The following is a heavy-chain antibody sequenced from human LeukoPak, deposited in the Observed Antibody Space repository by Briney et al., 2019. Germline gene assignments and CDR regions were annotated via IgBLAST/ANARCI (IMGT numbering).Heavy chain of an antibody. D-gene: IGHD3-10*02. V-gene: IGHV3-74*01. CDR3: AELGITMIGGV. CDR2: INNDGSRT. J-gene: IGHJ6*04. CDR1: GFTFINYW. Sequence: GGSLRLSCAASGFTFINYWMHWVRQAPGKGLVWVSDINNDGSRTSYADSVKGRFTMSRDNAKNTLYLQMNSLRAEDTAVYYCAELGITMIGGVWGKGTTVTISS.